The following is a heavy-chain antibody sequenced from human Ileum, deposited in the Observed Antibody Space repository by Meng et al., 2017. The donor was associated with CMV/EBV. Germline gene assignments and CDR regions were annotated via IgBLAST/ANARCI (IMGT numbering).Heavy chain of an antibody. J-gene: IGHJ4*02. CDR3: ARTYSSSSGITFDY. D-gene: IGHD6-6*01. Sequence: HVHWHEPGPGLVKPSETLSLTCTVSGGSISSYYWSWIRQPAGKGLEWIGRISTSGSTNYNPSLKSRVTMSVDASKNQFSLKPTSVTAADTAVYFCARTYSSSSGITFDYWGQGTLVTVSS. CDR2: ISTSGST. CDR1: GGSISSYY. V-gene: IGHV4-4*07.